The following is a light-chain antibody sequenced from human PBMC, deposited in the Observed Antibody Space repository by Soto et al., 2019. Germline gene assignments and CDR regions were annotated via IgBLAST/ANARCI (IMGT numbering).Light chain of an antibody. J-gene: IGKJ4*01. Sequence: EIVLTQSPGTLSLSPGERATLSCRASQSVSSSYLAWYQQKPGQAPMLLIYGASSRATGIPDRFSGSGSGTDFTLTISRLEPEDFAVYYCQQYVSSPPGLTFGGGTKVDIK. CDR3: QQYVSSPPGLT. CDR1: QSVSSSY. CDR2: GAS. V-gene: IGKV3-20*01.